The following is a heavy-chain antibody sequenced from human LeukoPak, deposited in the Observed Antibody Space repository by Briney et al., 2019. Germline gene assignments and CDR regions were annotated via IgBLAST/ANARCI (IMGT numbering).Heavy chain of an antibody. V-gene: IGHV1-46*01. CDR1: GYTFTSYY. D-gene: IGHD3-10*01. CDR3: ARINSGSYYNPRYGMDV. CDR2: INPSGGST. J-gene: IGHJ6*02. Sequence: ASVKVSCEASGYTFTSYYMHWVRQAPGQGLEWMGIINPSGGSTSYAQKFQGRVTMTRDTSTSTVYMELSSLRSEDTAVYYCARINSGSYYNPRYGMDVWGQGTTVTVSS.